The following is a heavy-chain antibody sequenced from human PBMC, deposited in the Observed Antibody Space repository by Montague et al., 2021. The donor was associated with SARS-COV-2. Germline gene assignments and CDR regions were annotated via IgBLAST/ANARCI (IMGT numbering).Heavy chain of an antibody. V-gene: IGHV4-39*01. J-gene: IGHJ5*02. CDR3: AAQSSGGYCSSSSCYVWFDP. Sequence: SETLSLTCTVSGGSISSSSYSLGCSRQPPGKGPAWIGSIHNSGFTYYNPSLKSRVTISVDTSKKPFSLKLSSVTAADTAVYFCAAQSSGGYCSSSSCYVWFDPWGQGTLVTVAS. CDR1: GGSISSSSYS. CDR2: IHNSGFT. D-gene: IGHD2-2*01.